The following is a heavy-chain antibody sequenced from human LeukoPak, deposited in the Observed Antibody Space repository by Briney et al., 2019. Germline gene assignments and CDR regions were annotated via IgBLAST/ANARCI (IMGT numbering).Heavy chain of an antibody. Sequence: PGGPLRLSCAASGFTFSDYYMSWIRQAPGKGLEWVSYISSSGSTIYYADSVKGRFTISRDNAKNSLYLQMNSLRAEDTAVYYCARESPYYDSSGSDYWGQETLVTVSS. D-gene: IGHD3-22*01. J-gene: IGHJ4*02. CDR2: ISSSGSTI. CDR1: GFTFSDYY. V-gene: IGHV3-11*04. CDR3: ARESPYYDSSGSDY.